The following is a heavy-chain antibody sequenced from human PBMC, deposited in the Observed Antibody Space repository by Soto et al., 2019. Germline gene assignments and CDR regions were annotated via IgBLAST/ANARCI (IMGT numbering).Heavy chain of an antibody. V-gene: IGHV4-30-4*01. CDR3: ATSYSYARRVDY. J-gene: IGHJ4*02. CDR2: IYYSGST. D-gene: IGHD5-18*01. CDR1: GGSISSGDYY. Sequence: SETLSLTCTVSGGSISSGDYYWSWIRQPPGKGLEWIGYIYYSGSTYYNPSLKSRVTISVDTSKNQFSLKLSSVTAADTAVYYCATSYSYARRVDYWGQGTLVTVSS.